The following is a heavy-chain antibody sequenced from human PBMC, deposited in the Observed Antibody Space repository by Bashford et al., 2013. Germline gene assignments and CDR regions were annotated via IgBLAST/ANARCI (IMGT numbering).Heavy chain of an antibody. J-gene: IGHJ6*02. CDR3: ASGVWGSAYFYHGLDV. CDR1: GGSISGYY. Sequence: SETLSLTCTVSGGSISGYYWSWIRHAPQGKGLEWIANIRYSSSTNYNPSLRSRVTISVDTSRSQFSLKLSSVTAADTAVYYCASGVWGSAYFYHGLDVWGQGTTVTVSS. D-gene: IGHD3-16*01. CDR2: IRYSSST. V-gene: IGHV4-59*13.